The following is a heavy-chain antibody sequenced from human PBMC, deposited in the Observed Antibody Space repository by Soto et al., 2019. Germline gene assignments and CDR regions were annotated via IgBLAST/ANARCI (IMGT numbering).Heavy chain of an antibody. Sequence: PSETLSVTWAVSGGSISSRNWWSWVRQPPGKGLEWIGEIYHSGSTNYSPSLKSRVTISVDKSKNQFSLKLSSVTAADTAVYYCARAYDSSGYAHYWGQGTLVTVSS. CDR1: GGSISSRNW. V-gene: IGHV4-4*02. CDR2: IYHSGST. CDR3: ARAYDSSGYAHY. J-gene: IGHJ4*02. D-gene: IGHD3-22*01.